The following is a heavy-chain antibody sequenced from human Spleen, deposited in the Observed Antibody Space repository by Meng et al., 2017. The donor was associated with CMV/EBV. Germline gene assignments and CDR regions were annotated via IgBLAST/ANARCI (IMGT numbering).Heavy chain of an antibody. CDR1: GFTFSNNE. CDR3: ATLNGYSFFFDY. D-gene: IGHD5-18*01. Sequence: GGSLRLSCAASGFTFSNNEMNWVRQAPGKGLEWISYISSSGSAIYLSDSVRGRFTISRDNAKNSLYLRMDSLRAEDTAVYYCATLNGYSFFFDYWGQGALVTVSS. V-gene: IGHV3-48*03. CDR2: ISSSGSAI. J-gene: IGHJ4*02.